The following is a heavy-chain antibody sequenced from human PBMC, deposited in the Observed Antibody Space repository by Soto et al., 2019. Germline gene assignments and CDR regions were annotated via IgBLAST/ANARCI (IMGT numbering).Heavy chain of an antibody. CDR2: IYPGDSDT. Sequence: GESLSISCKGSGYSFTSYWIGWVRQMPGKGLEWMGIIYPGDSDTRYSPSFQGQVTISADKSISTAYLQWSSLKASDTAMYYCARTAATGKYYYGVDVWGQGTKVTVSS. D-gene: IGHD6-13*01. J-gene: IGHJ6*02. V-gene: IGHV5-51*01. CDR1: GYSFTSYW. CDR3: ARTAATGKYYYGVDV.